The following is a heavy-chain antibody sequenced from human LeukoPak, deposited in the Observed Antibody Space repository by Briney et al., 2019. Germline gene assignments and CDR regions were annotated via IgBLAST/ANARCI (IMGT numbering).Heavy chain of an antibody. CDR2: ISGSGVST. V-gene: IGHV3-23*01. Sequence: GGSLRLSCAASGFTFSNYALSWVRQAPGKGLEWVSTISGSGVSTYYADSVKGRFTISRDNSKNTLYLQMNSLRAEDTAVYYCAKAGASYYFDYWGQGTLVTVSS. CDR3: AKAGASYYFDY. CDR1: GFTFSNYA. J-gene: IGHJ4*02. D-gene: IGHD3-10*01.